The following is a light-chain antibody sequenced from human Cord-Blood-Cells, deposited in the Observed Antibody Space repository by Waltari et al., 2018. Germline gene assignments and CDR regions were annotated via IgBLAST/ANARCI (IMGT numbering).Light chain of an antibody. J-gene: IGKJ1*01. CDR2: WAS. CDR1: QSVLYSSNNKNY. Sequence: DIVMTQSPDSLGVYLGERATINCKCSQSVLYSSNNKNYLAWYQQKPGHPAKVLIDWASTWESGVPERSRGSGSGREFTSTISSLQAEDVEVYYCQQYYSTPHTFGQGTKVDIK. V-gene: IGKV4-1*01. CDR3: QQYYSTPHT.